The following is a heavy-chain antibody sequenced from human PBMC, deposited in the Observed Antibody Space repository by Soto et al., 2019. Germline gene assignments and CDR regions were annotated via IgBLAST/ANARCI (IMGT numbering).Heavy chain of an antibody. Sequence: SETLSLTCAVSGGSISSSNWWSWVRQPPGKGLEWIGEIYHSGSTNYNPSLKSRVTISVDKSKNQFSLKLSSVTAADTAVYYCARAWGMVRGVYFDYWGQGTLVTVSS. CDR3: ARAWGMVRGVYFDY. D-gene: IGHD3-10*01. CDR2: IYHSGST. CDR1: GGSISSSNW. V-gene: IGHV4-4*02. J-gene: IGHJ4*02.